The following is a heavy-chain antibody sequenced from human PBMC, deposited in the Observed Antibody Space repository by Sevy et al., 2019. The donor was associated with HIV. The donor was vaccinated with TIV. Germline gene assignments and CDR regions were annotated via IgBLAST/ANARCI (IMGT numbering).Heavy chain of an antibody. D-gene: IGHD1-1*01. Sequence: SETLSLTCSVSGGSLITTNYYWARLRQSPGKGQEWIASIYYSGSTYYNPSLKARVTVSVDTSRSQFSLILNSVTAADTSVYYCAAHEGVTISEARFDPWGQGTLVTVSS. CDR3: AAHEGVTISEARFDP. V-gene: IGHV4-39*01. J-gene: IGHJ5*02. CDR1: GGSLITTNYY. CDR2: IYYSGST.